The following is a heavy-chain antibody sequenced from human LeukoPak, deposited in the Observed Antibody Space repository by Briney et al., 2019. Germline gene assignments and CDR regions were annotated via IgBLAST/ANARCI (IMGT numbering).Heavy chain of an antibody. D-gene: IGHD3-3*01. CDR2: INPSGGGT. J-gene: IGHJ6*02. CDR1: GYTVTSYY. Sequence: ASVKVSCKTSGYTVTSYYMHWVRQAPGQGLEWMGIINPSGGGTSYTQKFQGRVTMTRDTSTSTDYMEVSSLRSEDTAVYYCARDQARYDFWSGYIPYYYGMDVWGQGTTVTVSS. CDR3: ARDQARYDFWSGYIPYYYGMDV. V-gene: IGHV1-46*01.